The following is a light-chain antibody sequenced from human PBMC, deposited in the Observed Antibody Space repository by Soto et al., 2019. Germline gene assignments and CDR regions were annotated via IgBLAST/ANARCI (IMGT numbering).Light chain of an antibody. CDR2: AAS. Sequence: VLTQSPSTLSLSPGEGVTLSCRASQSVSSYLLWYQQKPGQPPRLLIYAASNRATGIPARFSGSGSGTDFTLTISSLEPEDFAVYYCQQHNNWPLTFGGGTKVDI. CDR3: QQHNNWPLT. CDR1: QSVSSY. V-gene: IGKV3-11*01. J-gene: IGKJ4*01.